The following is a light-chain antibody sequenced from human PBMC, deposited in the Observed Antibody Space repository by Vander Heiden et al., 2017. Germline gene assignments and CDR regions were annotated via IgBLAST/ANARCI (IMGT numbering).Light chain of an antibody. V-gene: IGLV3-1*01. Sequence: SYELTQPPSVSVSPGQTASITCSGDKLGDKYACWYQQKPGQSPVLVIYQDSKRPSGIPERFSGSNSANTATLTISGTQAMDEADYYCQAWDSSTAPFGTGTKVTVL. CDR2: QDS. CDR3: QAWDSSTAP. CDR1: KLGDKY. J-gene: IGLJ1*01.